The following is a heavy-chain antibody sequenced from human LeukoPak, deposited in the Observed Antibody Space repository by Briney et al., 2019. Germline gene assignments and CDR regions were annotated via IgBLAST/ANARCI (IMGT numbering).Heavy chain of an antibody. CDR2: INPSGGST. CDR3: ARNRWLDC. J-gene: IGHJ4*02. D-gene: IGHD5-24*01. CDR1: GCTFTYYY. V-gene: IGHV1-46*01. Sequence: ASVKVSCKASGCTFTYYYMHWVRQAPGQGLEWMGIINPSGGSTTYAQKFQDRVTMTRDMSTSTVYMELSSLRSEDTAVYYCARNRWLDCWGQGTLVTVPS.